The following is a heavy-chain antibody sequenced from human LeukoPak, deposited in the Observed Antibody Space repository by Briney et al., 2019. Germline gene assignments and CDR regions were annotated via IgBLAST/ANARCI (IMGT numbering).Heavy chain of an antibody. CDR1: GFTFSSYE. CDR3: ASIGATIGGY. Sequence: PGGSLRLSCAASGFTFSSYEMNWVRQAPGKGLEWVSYISSSGSTIYYADSVKGRFTISRDDAKNSLYLQMNSLRAEDTAVYYCASIGATIGGYWGQGTLVTVSS. V-gene: IGHV3-48*03. CDR2: ISSSGSTI. D-gene: IGHD5-12*01. J-gene: IGHJ4*02.